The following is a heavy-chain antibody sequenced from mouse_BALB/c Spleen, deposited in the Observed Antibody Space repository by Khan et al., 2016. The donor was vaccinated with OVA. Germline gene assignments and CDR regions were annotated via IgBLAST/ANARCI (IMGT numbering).Heavy chain of an antibody. J-gene: IGHJ4*01. V-gene: IGHV1S136*01. D-gene: IGHD2-10*01. Sequence: EVELVESGPELVKPGAPVKMSCKASGYTFTSYVMHWVKQKPGQGLEWIGYINPYNDGTKYNEKFKGKATLTSDKSSSTSYMELSSLTSEDSAVYYCARSTYYGNPYAMDYWGQGTSVTVSS. CDR1: GYTFTSYV. CDR3: ARSTYYGNPYAMDY. CDR2: INPYNDGT.